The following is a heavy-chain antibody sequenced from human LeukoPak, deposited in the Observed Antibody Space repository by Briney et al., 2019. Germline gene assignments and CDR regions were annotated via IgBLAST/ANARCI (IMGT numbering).Heavy chain of an antibody. Sequence: SETLSLTCTVSGYSISSGYYWGWIRQPPGKGLEWIGSIYHSGSTYYNPSLKSRVTISVDTSKNQFSLKLSSVTAADTAVYYCARGAPSKGELSAVDYWGQGTLVTVSS. CDR1: GYSISSGYY. CDR2: IYHSGST. CDR3: ARGAPSKGELSAVDY. V-gene: IGHV4-38-2*02. D-gene: IGHD3-16*02. J-gene: IGHJ4*02.